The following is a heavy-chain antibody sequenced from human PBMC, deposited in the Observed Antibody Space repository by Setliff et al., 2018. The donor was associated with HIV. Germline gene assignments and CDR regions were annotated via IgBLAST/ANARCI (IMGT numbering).Heavy chain of an antibody. J-gene: IGHJ4*02. V-gene: IGHV1-46*01. CDR2: INPSSGTT. CDR3: ATELFIVVAGHTPTFDY. CDR1: GFTFTGYS. D-gene: IGHD6-19*01. Sequence: ASVKVSCKASGFTFTGYSMHWVRQAPGQGLEWMGIINPSSGTTRYAQKFQGRVTMTRDTSASTVYMELSGLRSEDTAVYYCATELFIVVAGHTPTFDYWGQGTLVTVSS.